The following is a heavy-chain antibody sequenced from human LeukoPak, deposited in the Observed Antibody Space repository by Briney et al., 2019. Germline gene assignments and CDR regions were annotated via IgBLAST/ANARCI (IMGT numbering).Heavy chain of an antibody. D-gene: IGHD1-26*01. CDR1: GGTFSSYA. V-gene: IGHV1-69*01. J-gene: IGHJ6*02. CDR3: ARVRIVGATHDYYYGMDV. Sequence: GASVKVSRKASGGTFSSYAISWVRQAPGQGLEWMGGIIPIFGTANYAQKFQGRVTITADESTSTAYMELSSLRSEDTAVYYCARVRIVGATHDYYYGMDVWGQGTTVTVSS. CDR2: IIPIFGTA.